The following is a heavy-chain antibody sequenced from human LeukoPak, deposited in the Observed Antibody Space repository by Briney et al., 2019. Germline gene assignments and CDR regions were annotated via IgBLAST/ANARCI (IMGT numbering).Heavy chain of an antibody. V-gene: IGHV1-3*01. D-gene: IGHD1-1*01. CDR1: GYTFTSYD. CDR2: INAGNGNT. CDR3: ATETTSFFDY. Sequence: GASVKVSCKASGYTFTSYDINWVRQAPGQRLEWMGWINAGNGNTKYLQKFQGRVTITRDTSASTAYMNLSSLRSADTAVYYCATETTSFFDYWGQGTLVTVSS. J-gene: IGHJ4*02.